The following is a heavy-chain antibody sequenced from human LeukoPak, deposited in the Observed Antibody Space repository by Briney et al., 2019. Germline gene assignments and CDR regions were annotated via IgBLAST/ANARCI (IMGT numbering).Heavy chain of an antibody. CDR2: IIPIFGTA. J-gene: IGHJ3*02. CDR1: GGTFSSHA. Sequence: SVKVSCKASGGTFSSHAISWVRQAPGQGLEWMGGIIPIFGTANYAQKFQGRVTITADESTSTAYMELSSLRSEDTAVYYCARGLLVNTDYGGNDNDAFDIWGQGTMVTVSS. D-gene: IGHD4-23*01. CDR3: ARGLLVNTDYGGNDNDAFDI. V-gene: IGHV1-69*13.